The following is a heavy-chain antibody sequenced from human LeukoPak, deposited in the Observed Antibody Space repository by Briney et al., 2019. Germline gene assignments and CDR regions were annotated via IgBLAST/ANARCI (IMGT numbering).Heavy chain of an antibody. J-gene: IGHJ6*03. Sequence: PGGSLRLSCGASGFTFSSYGMHWVRQAPGKGLEWVAFIRYDGSNKYYADSVKGRFTISRDNSKNTLYLQMNSLRAEDTAVYCCAKDTSSGWSYYYMDVWGKGTTVTVSS. CDR3: AKDTSSGWSYYYMDV. D-gene: IGHD6-19*01. V-gene: IGHV3-30*02. CDR2: IRYDGSNK. CDR1: GFTFSSYG.